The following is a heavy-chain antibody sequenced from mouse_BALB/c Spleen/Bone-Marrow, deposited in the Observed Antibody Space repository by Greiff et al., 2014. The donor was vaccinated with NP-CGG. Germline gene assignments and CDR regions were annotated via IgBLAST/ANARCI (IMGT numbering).Heavy chain of an antibody. CDR1: GYTFTDYN. J-gene: IGHJ1*01. Sequence: DVKLQESGPELVKPGASVKISCKASGYTFTDYNMRWVKQSHGKSLEWIGYIYPYNGGTGYNQKFKSKATLTVDNSSSTAYMELRSLTSDDSAVYYCARGYSWYFDVWGAGTTVTVSS. CDR2: IYPYNGGT. D-gene: IGHD2-3*01. V-gene: IGHV1S29*02. CDR3: ARGYSWYFDV.